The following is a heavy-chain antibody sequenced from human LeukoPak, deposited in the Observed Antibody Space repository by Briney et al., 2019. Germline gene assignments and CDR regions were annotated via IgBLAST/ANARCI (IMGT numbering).Heavy chain of an antibody. D-gene: IGHD1-26*01. CDR3: ARGLSEVGATPYFDY. Sequence: SETLSLTCAVYGGSFSGYYWSWIRQPPGKGLEWIGEINHSGSTNYNPSLKSRVTISVDTSKNQFSLKLSSVTAADTAVYYCARGLSEVGATPYFDYWGQGTLVTVSS. CDR2: INHSGST. CDR1: GGSFSGYY. J-gene: IGHJ4*02. V-gene: IGHV4-34*01.